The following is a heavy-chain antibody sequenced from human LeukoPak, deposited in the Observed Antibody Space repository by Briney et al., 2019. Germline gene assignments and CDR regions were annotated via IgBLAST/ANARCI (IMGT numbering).Heavy chain of an antibody. J-gene: IGHJ4*02. D-gene: IGHD6-19*01. CDR2: ISSSSSYI. V-gene: IGHV3-21*04. Sequence: GGSLRLSCAASGFTFSSYSMNWVRQAPGKGLEWVSSISSSSSYIYYADSVQGRFTISRDNSKNTLYLQMNSLRAEDTAVYYCARDPSSGWYYFDYWGQGTLVTVSS. CDR3: ARDPSSGWYYFDY. CDR1: GFTFSSYS.